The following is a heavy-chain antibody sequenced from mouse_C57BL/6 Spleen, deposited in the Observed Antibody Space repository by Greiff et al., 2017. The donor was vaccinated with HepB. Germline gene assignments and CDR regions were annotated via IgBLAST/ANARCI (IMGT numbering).Heavy chain of an antibody. J-gene: IGHJ2*01. CDR2: IYPRSGNT. D-gene: IGHD3-2*02. V-gene: IGHV1-81*01. Sequence: VKVVESGAELARPGASVKLSCKASGYTFTSYGISWVKQRTGQGLEWIGEIYPRSGNTYYNEKFKGKATLTADKSSSTAYMELRSRTSEDSAVYFCARPLAAQATPYYFDYWGQGTTLTVSS. CDR3: ARPLAAQATPYYFDY. CDR1: GYTFTSYG.